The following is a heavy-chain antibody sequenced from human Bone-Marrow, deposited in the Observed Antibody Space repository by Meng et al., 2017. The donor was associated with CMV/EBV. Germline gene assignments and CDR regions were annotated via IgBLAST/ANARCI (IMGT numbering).Heavy chain of an antibody. D-gene: IGHD6-19*01. CDR3: ARDIRARGLGFVDY. CDR1: GFTFSSYA. Sequence: GESLKISCAASGFTFSSYAMHWVRQAPGKGLEWVAVISYDGSNKYYADSVKGRFTISRDNSKNTLYLQMNSLRAEDTAVYYCARDIRARGLGFVDYWGQGTLVTVSS. V-gene: IGHV3-30-3*01. J-gene: IGHJ4*02. CDR2: ISYDGSNK.